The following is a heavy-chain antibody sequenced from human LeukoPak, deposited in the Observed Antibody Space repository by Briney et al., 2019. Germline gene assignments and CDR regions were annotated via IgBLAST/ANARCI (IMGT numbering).Heavy chain of an antibody. V-gene: IGHV3-30*04. Sequence: GGSLRLSCAASGFTFSSYAMHWVRQAPGKGPEWVAVISYDGSNKYYADSVKGRFTISRDNSKNTLYLQMNSLRAEDTAVYYCARYRDLDYWGQGTLVTVSS. CDR1: GFTFSSYA. D-gene: IGHD1-26*01. CDR3: ARYRDLDY. J-gene: IGHJ4*02. CDR2: ISYDGSNK.